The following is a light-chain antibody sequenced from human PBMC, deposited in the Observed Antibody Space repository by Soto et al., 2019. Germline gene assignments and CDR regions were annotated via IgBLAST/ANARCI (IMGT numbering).Light chain of an antibody. Sequence: IKMTLSPSSLSASVDDRVTITCRASQSISPYLNWYQQKPGKAPKGLIYATSTLQSGVPSRFSGSGSGTLFTLTINGLQPEDFTTYYCQQYYSYLPTFGQGAIVDIK. CDR1: QSISPY. V-gene: IGKV1-39*01. CDR2: ATS. CDR3: QQYYSYLPT. J-gene: IGKJ1*01.